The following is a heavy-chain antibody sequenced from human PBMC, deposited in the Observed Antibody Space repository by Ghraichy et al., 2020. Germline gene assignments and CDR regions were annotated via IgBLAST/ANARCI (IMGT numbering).Heavy chain of an antibody. CDR3: ARGKAVAGTLYDY. D-gene: IGHD6-19*01. V-gene: IGHV4-30-4*01. J-gene: IGHJ4*02. CDR1: GGSISSGYYY. CDR2: IYYSGST. Sequence: SETLSLTCTVSGGSISSGYYYWTWIRQPPGKGLEWIGYIYYSGSTYYNPSLKSRVSISEDTSKNQFSLKLRSVTAADTAVYYCARGKAVAGTLYDYWGQGTLVTVSS.